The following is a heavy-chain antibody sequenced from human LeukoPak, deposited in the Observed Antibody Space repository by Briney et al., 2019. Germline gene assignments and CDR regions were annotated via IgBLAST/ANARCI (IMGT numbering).Heavy chain of an antibody. Sequence: SATLSLTCAAYGGSFSGYYWSWIRQPPGQGLEWSGEINHSGSNNYNPYLKSRVTIAVDTSKNQFSLKLSSVAAADTAVYYCPRGRIAARLFDYWGQGTLVTVSS. V-gene: IGHV4-34*01. CDR2: INHSGSN. CDR1: GGSFSGYY. D-gene: IGHD6-6*01. CDR3: PRGRIAARLFDY. J-gene: IGHJ4*02.